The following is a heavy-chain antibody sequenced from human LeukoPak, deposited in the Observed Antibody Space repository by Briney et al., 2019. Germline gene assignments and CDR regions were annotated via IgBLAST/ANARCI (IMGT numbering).Heavy chain of an antibody. CDR1: GYTFTGYY. CDR3: ARTYYDFWRDYYYYYGMDV. J-gene: IGHJ6*02. CDR2: INPNSGGT. V-gene: IGHV1-2*02. Sequence: ASVKVSCKASGYTFTGYYMHWVRQAPGQGLEWMGWINPNSGGTNYAQKFQGRVTMTRDTSISTAYMGLSRLRSDDTAVYYCARTYYDFWRDYYYYYGMDVWGQGTMVTVSS. D-gene: IGHD3-3*01.